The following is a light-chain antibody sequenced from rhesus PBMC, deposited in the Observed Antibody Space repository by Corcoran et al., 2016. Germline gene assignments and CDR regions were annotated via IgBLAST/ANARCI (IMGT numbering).Light chain of an antibody. Sequence: DIQMTQSPSSLSASVGDRVTITCRASQGISNWLAWYQQKPGKAPKLLIYRASNLETGVPSRFNGIGYGTDFTLTISSLQPEDIATYYCQQHDNSPFTFGPGTKLDIK. J-gene: IGKJ3*01. CDR2: RAS. V-gene: IGKV1-69*01. CDR1: QGISNW. CDR3: QQHDNSPFT.